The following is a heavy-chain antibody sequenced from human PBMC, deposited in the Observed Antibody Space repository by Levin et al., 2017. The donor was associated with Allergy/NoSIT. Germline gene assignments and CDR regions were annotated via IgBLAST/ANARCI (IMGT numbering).Heavy chain of an antibody. J-gene: IGHJ6*03. CDR3: VSSWFNWNSHYYHYYMDA. CDR1: GYSIRSGYY. Sequence: SQTLSLPCGVSGYSIRSGYYWGWIRQPPGKGLEWIGSIFHSGTTYYNPSLKSRVTISVDTSKNQFSLKLTSVTAADTAVYYCVSSWFNWNSHYYHYYMDAWGKGTTVTVSS. CDR2: IFHSGTT. V-gene: IGHV4-38-2*01. D-gene: IGHD1-20*01.